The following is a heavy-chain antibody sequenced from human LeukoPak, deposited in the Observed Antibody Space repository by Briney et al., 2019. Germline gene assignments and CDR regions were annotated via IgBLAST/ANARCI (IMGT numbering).Heavy chain of an antibody. CDR3: ARRVVRGETYYYYYMDV. J-gene: IGHJ6*03. CDR2: IYHSGST. Sequence: SETLSLTCAVYGGSFSGYYWSWIRQPPGKGLEWIGQIYHSGSTNYNPSLKSRLTISVDTSKNQFSLKLSSVTAADTAVYYCARRVVRGETYYYYYMDVWGKGTTVTISS. D-gene: IGHD3-10*01. CDR1: GGSFSGYY. V-gene: IGHV4-34*01.